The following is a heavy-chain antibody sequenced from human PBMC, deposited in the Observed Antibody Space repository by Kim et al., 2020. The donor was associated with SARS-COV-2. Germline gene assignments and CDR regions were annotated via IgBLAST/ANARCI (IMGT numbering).Heavy chain of an antibody. J-gene: IGHJ4*02. CDR3: ARDLEYYDSSGYQPFDY. D-gene: IGHD3-22*01. CDR2: IISIFGTA. CDR1: GGTFSSYA. Sequence: SVTVSCKASGGTFSSYAISWVRQAPGQGLEWMGGIISIFGTANYAQKFQGRVTITADESTSTAYMELSSLRSEDTAVYYCARDLEYYDSSGYQPFDYWGQGTLVTVSS. V-gene: IGHV1-69*13.